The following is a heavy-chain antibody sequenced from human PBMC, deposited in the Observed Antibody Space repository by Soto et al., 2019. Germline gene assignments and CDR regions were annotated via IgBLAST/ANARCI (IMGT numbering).Heavy chain of an antibody. V-gene: IGHV3-73*02. CDR1: GYTFSDSA. Sequence: EVQLVESGGGLVQPGGSLKLSCAASGYTFSDSAMHWVRQASGKGLEWVGRIRSKANSYATVYAASVKGRFTISRDDSKNTAYLQMNSLKTEDRAVYYCARLWSEREPNFDSWGQGTLVSVSS. CDR2: IRSKANSYAT. D-gene: IGHD1-26*01. J-gene: IGHJ4*02. CDR3: ARLWSEREPNFDS.